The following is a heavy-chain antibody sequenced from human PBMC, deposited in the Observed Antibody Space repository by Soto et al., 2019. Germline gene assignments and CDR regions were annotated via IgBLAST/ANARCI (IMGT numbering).Heavy chain of an antibody. CDR1: GYTFTGYY. CDR2: INPNSGGT. CDR3: ARSISITIFGVGRGGMDV. V-gene: IGHV1-2*04. Sequence: VASVKVSCKASGYTFTGYYMHWVRQAPGQGLEWMGWINPNSGGTNYAQKLQGWVTMTRDTSISTAYMELSRLRSDDTAVYYCARSISITIFGVGRGGMDVWGQGTTVTVSS. D-gene: IGHD3-3*01. J-gene: IGHJ6*02.